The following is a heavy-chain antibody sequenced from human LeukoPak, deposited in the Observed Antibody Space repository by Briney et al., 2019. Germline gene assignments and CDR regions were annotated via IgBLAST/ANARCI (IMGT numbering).Heavy chain of an antibody. CDR3: ARVSTYYYDSSGYYPAESYFDY. Sequence: PSETLSLTCAVSGGSISSSNWWSWVRQPPGKGLEWIGEIYHSGSTNYNPSLKSRVTISVDKSKNQFSLELSSVTAADTAVYYCARVSTYYYDSSGYYPAESYFDYWGQGTLVTVSS. CDR2: IYHSGST. J-gene: IGHJ4*02. D-gene: IGHD3-22*01. V-gene: IGHV4-4*02. CDR1: GGSISSSNW.